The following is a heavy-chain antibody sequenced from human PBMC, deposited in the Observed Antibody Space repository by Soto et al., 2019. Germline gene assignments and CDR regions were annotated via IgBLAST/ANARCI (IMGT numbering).Heavy chain of an antibody. CDR3: ASSKRFLNGYFSGYDMDV. D-gene: IGHD3-9*01. CDR1: GYTFTSYG. CDR2: ISAYNGNT. V-gene: IGHV1-18*01. Sequence: ASVKVSCKASGYTFTSYGISWVRQAPGQGLEWMGWISAYNGNTNYAQKLQGRVTMTTDTSTNTAYMELSSLRSEDTAVYYCASSKRFLNGYFSGYDMDVWGKGTTVPVSS. J-gene: IGHJ6*03.